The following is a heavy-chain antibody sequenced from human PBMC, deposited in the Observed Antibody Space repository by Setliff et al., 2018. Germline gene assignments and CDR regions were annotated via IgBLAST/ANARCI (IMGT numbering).Heavy chain of an antibody. J-gene: IGHJ6*02. CDR3: ARDHVYGSQYYYYYYGMDV. CDR1: GFTFSRYW. Sequence: GGSLRLSCAASGFTFSRYWMSWVRQAPGKGLEWVANIKQDGSEEYYVDSVKGRFTISRDNAKNSLYLQMNSLRAEDTAVYYCARDHVYGSQYYYYYYGMDVWGQGTTVTVSS. CDR2: IKQDGSEE. V-gene: IGHV3-7*01. D-gene: IGHD3-10*01.